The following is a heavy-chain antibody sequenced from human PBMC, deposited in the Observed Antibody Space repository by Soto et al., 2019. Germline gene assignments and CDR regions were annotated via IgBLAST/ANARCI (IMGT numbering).Heavy chain of an antibody. CDR2: IYHSGSI. Sequence: QVQLQESGPGLVKPSGTLSLTCAVSSGSISSTNWWSWVRQSPGKGLEWIGEIYHSGSINYNPSLKSRVTMSVDKSNNQFSLKLSSVTAADTAVYYCARDCSSSSCYGRAFDVWGQGTMVTVSS. J-gene: IGHJ3*01. CDR1: SGSISSTNW. V-gene: IGHV4-4*02. D-gene: IGHD2-2*01. CDR3: ARDCSSSSCYGRAFDV.